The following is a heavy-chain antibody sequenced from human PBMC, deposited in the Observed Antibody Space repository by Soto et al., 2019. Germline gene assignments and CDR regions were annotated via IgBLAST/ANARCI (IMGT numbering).Heavy chain of an antibody. J-gene: IGHJ6*02. Sequence: QVQLQQWGAGLLKPSETLSLTCAVYGGSFSGYYWSWIRQPPGKGLEWIGEINHSGSTNYNPSLKSRVTISVDTSKNQFSLKLSSVTAADTAVYYCARGRCATHYYYYGMDVWGQGTTVTVSS. CDR2: INHSGST. CDR3: ARGRCATHYYYYGMDV. CDR1: GGSFSGYY. V-gene: IGHV4-34*01.